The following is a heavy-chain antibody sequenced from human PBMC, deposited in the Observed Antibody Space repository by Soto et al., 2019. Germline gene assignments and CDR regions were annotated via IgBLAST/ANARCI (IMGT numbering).Heavy chain of an antibody. CDR3: ARHAPLGSAEYSSSWSTGPYYYYGMDV. V-gene: IGHV5-51*01. Sequence: PGESLKISCKGSGYSFTSYWIGWVRQMPGKVLEWMGIIYPGDSDTRYSPSFQGQVTISADKSISTAYLQWSSLKASDTAMYYCARHAPLGSAEYSSSWSTGPYYYYGMDVWGQGTTVTVSS. J-gene: IGHJ6*02. D-gene: IGHD6-13*01. CDR2: IYPGDSDT. CDR1: GYSFTSYW.